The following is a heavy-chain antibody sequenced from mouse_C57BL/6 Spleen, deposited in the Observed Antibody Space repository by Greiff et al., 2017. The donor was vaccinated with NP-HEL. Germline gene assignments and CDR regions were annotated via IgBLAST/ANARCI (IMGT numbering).Heavy chain of an antibody. J-gene: IGHJ1*03. CDR1: GYTFTDYY. V-gene: IGHV1-26*01. D-gene: IGHD1-1*01. CDR2: INPNNGGT. CDR3: SRRGYYGSLGYFDV. Sequence: EVQLQQSGPELVKPGASVKISCKASGYTFTDYYMNWVKQSHGKSLEWIGDINPNNGGTSYNQKFKGKATLTVDKSSSTAYMELRSLTSEDSAVYDCSRRGYYGSLGYFDVWGTGTTVTVSS.